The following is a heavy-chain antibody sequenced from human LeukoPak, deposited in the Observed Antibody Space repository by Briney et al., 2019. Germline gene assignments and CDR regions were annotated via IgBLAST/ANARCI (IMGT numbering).Heavy chain of an antibody. D-gene: IGHD3-10*01. CDR1: GVSISSYY. V-gene: IGHV4-59*12. CDR2: IYYSGST. CDR3: ARDREYYYGSGSSLVFDY. Sequence: SETLSLTCTVSGVSISSYYWSWIRQPPGKGLEWIGYIYYSGSTNYNPSLRSRVTTSVDTSKNQFSLKLSSVTAADTAVYYCARDREYYYGSGSSLVFDYWGQGTLVTVSS. J-gene: IGHJ4*02.